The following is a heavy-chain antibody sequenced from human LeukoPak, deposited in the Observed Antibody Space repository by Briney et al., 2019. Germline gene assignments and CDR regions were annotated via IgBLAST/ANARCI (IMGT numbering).Heavy chain of an antibody. V-gene: IGHV3-20*04. CDR2: INWKTGAT. D-gene: IGHD3-10*01. Sequence: GGSLRLSCAASGFTFSSYWMSWVRQAPGKGLEWLSGINWKTGATGYSDSVKGRFTISKDNTKNSLYLQMNSLRAEDTAFYYCARETSARGVSTHWGQGTLVTVSS. CDR3: ARETSARGVSTH. J-gene: IGHJ4*02. CDR1: GFTFSSYW.